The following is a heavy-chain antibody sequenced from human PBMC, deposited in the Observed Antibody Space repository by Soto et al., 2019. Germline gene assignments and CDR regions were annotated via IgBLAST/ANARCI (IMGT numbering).Heavy chain of an antibody. D-gene: IGHD5-12*01. J-gene: IGHJ6*02. CDR3: ARKRDDVEMATRGSYYYGMDV. CDR2: IIPIFGTA. Sequence: QVQLVQSGAEVKKPGSSVKVSCKASGGTFSSYAISWVRQAPGQGLEWMGGIIPIFGTANYAQKFQGRVTITADESTSTAYMELSSLRSEDTAVYYCARKRDDVEMATRGSYYYGMDVWGQGTTVTVSS. V-gene: IGHV1-69*12. CDR1: GGTFSSYA.